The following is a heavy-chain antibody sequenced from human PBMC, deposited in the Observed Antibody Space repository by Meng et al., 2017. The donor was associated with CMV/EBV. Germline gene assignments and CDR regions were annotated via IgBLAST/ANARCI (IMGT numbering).Heavy chain of an antibody. V-gene: IGHV3-30*02. Sequence: GESLKISCAASGFTFNNYGLHWVRQAPGKGLEWVAFIRYDGNNKYNAESVKGRFTISRDNSKNTLYLQMNSLRTEDTAMYYCAKEDPYNWNTFDIWGQGTMVTVSS. CDR1: GFTFNNYG. D-gene: IGHD1/OR15-1a*01. CDR2: IRYDGNNK. CDR3: AKEDPYNWNTFDI. J-gene: IGHJ3*02.